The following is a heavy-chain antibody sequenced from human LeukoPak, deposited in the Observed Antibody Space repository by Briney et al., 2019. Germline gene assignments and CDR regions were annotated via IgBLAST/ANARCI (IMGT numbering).Heavy chain of an antibody. V-gene: IGHV1-69*13. J-gene: IGHJ4*02. CDR2: IIPIVGKA. Sequence: SVNVSCKASGGTFSNYAINWVRQAPGQGLEWMGGIIPIVGKANYAQKFQGRVTITADESTRTAYMELSSLRSEDMAVYYCARGWLAETTVVTPYNYWGRGTLVSVSS. CDR3: ARGWLAETTVVTPYNY. CDR1: GGTFSNYA. D-gene: IGHD4-23*01.